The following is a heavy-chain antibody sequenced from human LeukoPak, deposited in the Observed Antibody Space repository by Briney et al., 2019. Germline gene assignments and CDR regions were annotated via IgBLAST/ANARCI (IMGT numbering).Heavy chain of an antibody. D-gene: IGHD2-2*01. V-gene: IGHV3-7*01. J-gene: IGHJ5*02. Sequence: GGSLRLSCAASGFTFSSYWMSWVRQAPGKGLEWVANIKQDGSEKYYVDSVKGRFTISRDNAKNSLYLQMNSLRAEDTAVYYCATTRYCSSTSCRGYNWFDLWGQGTLVTVSS. CDR1: GFTFSSYW. CDR2: IKQDGSEK. CDR3: ATTRYCSSTSCRGYNWFDL.